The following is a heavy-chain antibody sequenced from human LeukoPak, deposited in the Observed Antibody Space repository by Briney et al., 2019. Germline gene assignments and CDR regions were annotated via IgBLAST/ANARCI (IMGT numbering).Heavy chain of an antibody. Sequence: ASVKVSCKASGYTFTSYGINWVRQAPGQGLDSMGWISAHNGNTNYAQKFQGRVTMTTDTFTTTAYMELRSLRYDDTAVYYCARVHPSGGNSGQDYWGQGTLVTVSS. V-gene: IGHV1-18*01. CDR1: GYTFTSYG. D-gene: IGHD4-23*01. CDR3: ARVHPSGGNSGQDY. J-gene: IGHJ4*02. CDR2: ISAHNGNT.